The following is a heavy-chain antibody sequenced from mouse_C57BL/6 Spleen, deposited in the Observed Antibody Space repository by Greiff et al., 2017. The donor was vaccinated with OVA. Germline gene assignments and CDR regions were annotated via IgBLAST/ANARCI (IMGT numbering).Heavy chain of an antibody. D-gene: IGHD1-1*01. V-gene: IGHV1-69*01. CDR2: IDPSDSYT. Sequence: QVQLQQPGAELVMPGASVKLSCKASGYTFTSYWMHWVKQRPGQGLEWIGEIDPSDSYTNYNQKFKGKSTLTVDKSSSTTYMQLSSLTSEDSAVYDGARTYGSSYPLDYWGQGTTLTVSS. CDR3: ARTYGSSYPLDY. J-gene: IGHJ2*01. CDR1: GYTFTSYW.